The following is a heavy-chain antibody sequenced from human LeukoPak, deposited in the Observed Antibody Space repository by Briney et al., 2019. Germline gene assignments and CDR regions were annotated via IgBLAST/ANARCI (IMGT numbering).Heavy chain of an antibody. Sequence: GGSLRLSCAASGFTFRRYWMSWARQASGKGLEWVANIKQDGSEKYYVDSVKGRFTISRDNAKNSLYLQMNSLRAEDTAVYYCVGLGENYWGQGTLVTVSS. D-gene: IGHD3-10*01. CDR1: GFTFRRYW. V-gene: IGHV3-7*02. J-gene: IGHJ4*02. CDR2: IKQDGSEK. CDR3: VGLGENY.